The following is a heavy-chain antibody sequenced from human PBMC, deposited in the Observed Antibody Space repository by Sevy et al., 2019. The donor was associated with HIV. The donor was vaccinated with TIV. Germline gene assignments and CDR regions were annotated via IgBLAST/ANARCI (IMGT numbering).Heavy chain of an antibody. V-gene: IGHV4-59*01. J-gene: IGHJ3*02. D-gene: IGHD2-15*01. CDR1: AGSISSYY. CDR3: AILPLGYCSGGSCYQDAFDI. Sequence: SETLSLTCTVSAGSISSYYWSWIRQPPGKGLEWIGYIYYSGSTNYNPSLKSRVTTSVDTSKNQFSLKLSSVTAADTAVYYCAILPLGYCSGGSCYQDAFDIWGQGTMVTVSS. CDR2: IYYSGST.